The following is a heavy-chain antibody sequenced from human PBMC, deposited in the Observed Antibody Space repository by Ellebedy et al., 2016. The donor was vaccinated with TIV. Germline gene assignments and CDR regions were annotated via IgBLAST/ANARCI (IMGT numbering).Heavy chain of an antibody. CDR2: INSSGNIT. J-gene: IGHJ4*02. CDR3: ASGMKFDY. CDR1: GYTFTSYY. Sequence: AASVKVSCKASGYTFTSYYMHWVRQAPGQGPEWMGIINSSGNITTYAQKFQGRVTMTRDPSTSTIYMELSSLRSEDTAVYYCASGMKFDYWGQGTLVTVSS. D-gene: IGHD1-26*01. V-gene: IGHV1-46*01.